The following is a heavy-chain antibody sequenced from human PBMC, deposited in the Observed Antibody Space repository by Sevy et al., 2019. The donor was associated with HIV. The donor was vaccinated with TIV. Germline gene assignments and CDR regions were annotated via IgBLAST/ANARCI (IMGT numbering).Heavy chain of an antibody. CDR3: SRALATVLTPEYYFDY. CDR2: ITRNSYEAYGGTT. J-gene: IGHJ4*02. CDR1: GFSFDDYA. V-gene: IGHV3-49*03. D-gene: IGHD4-17*01. Sequence: GGSLRLSCTTSGFSFDDYAMSWFRQAPGKGLEWVAFITRNSYEAYGGTTEYAASVKGRFTISRADSESIAYLQMNSLKTADTAVYYCSRALATVLTPEYYFDYWGQGTLVTVSS.